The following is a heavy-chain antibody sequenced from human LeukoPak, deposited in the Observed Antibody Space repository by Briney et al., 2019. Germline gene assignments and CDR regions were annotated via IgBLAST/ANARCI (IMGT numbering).Heavy chain of an antibody. J-gene: IGHJ6*02. CDR1: VYSFTGHY. CDR2: IDCGDGDT. D-gene: IGHD4/OR15-4a*01. Sequence: ASVKVSCKTSVYSFTGHYIHWVRQAPGQALQWLAYIDCGDGDTNYAQAFQGRVTVTRDKSINTAYMELSSLRSEDTAVYYCAREAKSMDAWGQGTTVTVSS. CDR3: AREAKSMDA. V-gene: IGHV1-2*02.